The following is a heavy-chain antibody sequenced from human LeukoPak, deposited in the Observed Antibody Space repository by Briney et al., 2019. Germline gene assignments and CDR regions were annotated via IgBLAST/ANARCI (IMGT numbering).Heavy chain of an antibody. Sequence: SETLSLTCTVSGGSISSYYWSWIRQPPGKGLEWIGYIYYSGSTNCNPSLKSRVTISVDTSKNQFSLKLSSVTAADTAVYYCARAPGSGSYDGWGQGTLVTVSS. CDR2: IYYSGST. D-gene: IGHD3-10*01. V-gene: IGHV4-59*01. J-gene: IGHJ4*02. CDR3: ARAPGSGSYDG. CDR1: GGSISSYY.